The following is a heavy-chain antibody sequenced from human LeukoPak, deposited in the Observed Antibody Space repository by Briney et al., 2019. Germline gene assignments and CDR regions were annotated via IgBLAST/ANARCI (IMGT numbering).Heavy chain of an antibody. CDR2: IGTAGDT. D-gene: IGHD6-13*01. Sequence: GGSLRLSCAASGFTFSSYDMHWVRHATGKGLEWVSGIGTAGDTYHLGSVKGRFTISRENAKNSLYLQMNSLRAGDTAVYYCARASRSAAADFDYWGQGTLVTVSS. J-gene: IGHJ4*02. CDR1: GFTFSSYD. V-gene: IGHV3-13*01. CDR3: ARASRSAAADFDY.